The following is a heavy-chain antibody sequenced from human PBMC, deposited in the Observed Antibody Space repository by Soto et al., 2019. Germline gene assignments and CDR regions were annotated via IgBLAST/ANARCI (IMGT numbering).Heavy chain of an antibody. CDR2: FLSSGAT. CDR3: AKGFSTGLYVDS. V-gene: IGHV4-61*01. D-gene: IGHD6-19*01. CDR1: GDSVNSDSYY. Sequence: QVQLQESGPGLVKPSGTLSLTCSVSGDSVNSDSYYWTWIRQPPGKTLEWGGLFLSSGATITNPSLRGRLSMSVDTSKNQFSMRLTSVTAADTGVYFCAKGFSTGLYVDSWGRGAHVTVSS. J-gene: IGHJ5*01.